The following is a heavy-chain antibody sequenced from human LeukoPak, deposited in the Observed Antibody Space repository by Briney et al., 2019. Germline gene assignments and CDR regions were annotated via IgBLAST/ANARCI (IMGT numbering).Heavy chain of an antibody. Sequence: PGGSLRLSCAASGFTFSTYGMSWVRQAPGKGLEWVSLIYSGGSTYYTDSVKGRFTISRDNSKNTLYLQMNSLRAEDTAVYYCARRAGDYSHPYDYWGQGTLVTVSS. V-gene: IGHV3-53*01. CDR1: GFTFSTYG. CDR2: IYSGGST. J-gene: IGHJ4*02. CDR3: ARRAGDYSHPYDY. D-gene: IGHD3-22*01.